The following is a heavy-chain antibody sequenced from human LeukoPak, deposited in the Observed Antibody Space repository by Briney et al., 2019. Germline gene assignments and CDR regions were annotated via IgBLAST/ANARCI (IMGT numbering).Heavy chain of an antibody. J-gene: IGHJ5*02. CDR1: GGSFSGYY. CDR3: ARRRDLWFGLTNWFDP. V-gene: IGHV4-34*01. CDR2: INHSGST. Sequence: PSETLSLTCAVYGGSFSGYYWSWIRQPPGKGLEWIGEINHSGSTNYNPSLKSRVTISVDTSKNQFSLKLSSVTAADTAVYYCARRRDLWFGLTNWFDPWGQGTLVTVSS. D-gene: IGHD3-10*01.